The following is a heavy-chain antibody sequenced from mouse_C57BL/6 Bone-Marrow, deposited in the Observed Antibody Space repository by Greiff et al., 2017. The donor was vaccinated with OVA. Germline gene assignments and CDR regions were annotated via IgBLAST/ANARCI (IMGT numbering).Heavy chain of an antibody. CDR3: ARGSYDYDVRLAY. V-gene: IGHV1-53*01. J-gene: IGHJ3*01. CDR2: INPSNGGT. Sequence: QVQLQQPGTELVKPGASVKLSCKASGYTFTSYWMHWVKQRPGQGLEWIGNINPSNGGTNYNEKFKSKATLTVDKSSSTAYMQLRSLTSEDSAVYYCARGSYDYDVRLAYWGQGTLVTVSA. CDR1: GYTFTSYW. D-gene: IGHD2-4*01.